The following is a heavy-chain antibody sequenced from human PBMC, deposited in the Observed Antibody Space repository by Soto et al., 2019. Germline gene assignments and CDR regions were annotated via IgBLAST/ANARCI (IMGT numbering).Heavy chain of an antibody. CDR3: AKDQIYYDSSGPFDY. Sequence: QPGGSLRLSCAASGFTFSSYGMHWVRQAPGKGLEWVAVISYDGSNKYYADSVKGRFTISRDNSKNTLYLQMNSLRAEDTAVYYCAKDQIYYDSSGPFDYWGQGT. CDR2: ISYDGSNK. D-gene: IGHD3-22*01. CDR1: GFTFSSYG. J-gene: IGHJ4*02. V-gene: IGHV3-30*18.